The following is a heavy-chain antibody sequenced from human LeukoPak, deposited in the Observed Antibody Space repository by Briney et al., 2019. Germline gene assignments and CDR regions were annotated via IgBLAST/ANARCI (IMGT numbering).Heavy chain of an antibody. CDR1: GCSISSGDNY. V-gene: IGHV4-30-4*01. Sequence: SQTLSLTCTVSGCSISSGDNYWSWIRQPPGQGLEWIAYIYYSSGSYYNPSLRSRVTISVDTSKNQFSLNLSSVTAADTAVYYCARGDSSSWSFKIWGQGTLVTVSS. J-gene: IGHJ4*02. CDR3: ARGDSSSWSFKI. CDR2: IYYSSGS. D-gene: IGHD6-13*01.